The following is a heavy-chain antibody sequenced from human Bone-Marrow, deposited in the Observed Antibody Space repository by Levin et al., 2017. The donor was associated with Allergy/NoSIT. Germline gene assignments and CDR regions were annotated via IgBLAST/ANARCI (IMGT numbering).Heavy chain of an antibody. Sequence: HAGGSLRLSFASSGFTFSGYWMAWVRRAPGKGLEWVANINRDGGDGYYVDSVKGRFTISRDNARNSLDLQMNSLRVEDTAVYYCARNGAWSFEFWGQGTLVTVSS. CDR2: INRDGGDG. D-gene: IGHD2-8*01. CDR3: ARNGAWSFEF. V-gene: IGHV3-7*02. CDR1: GFTFSGYW. J-gene: IGHJ4*02.